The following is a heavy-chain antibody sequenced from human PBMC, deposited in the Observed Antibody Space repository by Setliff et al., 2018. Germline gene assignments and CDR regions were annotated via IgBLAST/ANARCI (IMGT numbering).Heavy chain of an antibody. CDR1: GGSFSGYY. CDR3: ARFRFGPLYDYVWGSYRYNNNFDY. J-gene: IGHJ4*02. D-gene: IGHD3-16*02. Sequence: SETLSLTCAVYGGSFSGYYWSWIRQPPGKGLEWIGEINHSGSTDYNPSLKSRVTISVDTSKNQFSLKLSSVTAADTAVYYYARFRFGPLYDYVWGSYRYNNNFDYWGQGTLVTVSS. V-gene: IGHV4-34*01. CDR2: INHSGST.